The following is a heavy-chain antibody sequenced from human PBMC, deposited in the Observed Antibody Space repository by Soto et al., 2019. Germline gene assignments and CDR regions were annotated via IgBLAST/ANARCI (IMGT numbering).Heavy chain of an antibody. V-gene: IGHV3-11*05. CDR1: GFTFSDYY. J-gene: IGHJ6*02. CDR2: ISSSSSYT. CDR3: TRTYYYYGMDV. Sequence: QVQLVESGGGLVKPGGSLRLSCAASGFTFSDYYMSWIRQAPGKGLEWVSYISSSSSYTNYADSVKGRFTISRDNAKNSLYLQMNSLRAEDTAVYYCTRTYYYYGMDVWGQGTTVTVSS.